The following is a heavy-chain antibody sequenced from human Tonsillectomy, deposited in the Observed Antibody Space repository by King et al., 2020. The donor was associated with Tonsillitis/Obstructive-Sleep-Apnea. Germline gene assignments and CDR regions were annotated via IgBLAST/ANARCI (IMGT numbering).Heavy chain of an antibody. V-gene: IGHV3-23*04. J-gene: IGHJ6*04. CDR1: GFTFSSYA. Sequence: VQLVESGGGLVQPGGSLRLSCAASGFTFSSYAMSWVRQAPGKGLESVSAISGSGGSTYYADSVKGRFTISRDNSKNTLYLQMNSLRAEDTAVYYCAKGYPTYDYVWGSYRYLDVWGKGTTVTVSS. CDR2: ISGSGGST. CDR3: AKGYPTYDYVWGSYRYLDV. D-gene: IGHD3-16*02.